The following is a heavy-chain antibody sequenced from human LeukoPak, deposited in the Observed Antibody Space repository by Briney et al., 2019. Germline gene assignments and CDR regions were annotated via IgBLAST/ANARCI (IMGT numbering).Heavy chain of an antibody. CDR1: GYTFTSYC. Sequence: GESPKTSCQTSGYTFTSYCIGWVRPMPGKGLEWMGIIYPGDSETIYSPSFQGLVTLSADKSIPTAYLQWSSLKASDTGMYYCARGRDGRDGYKSGFGDWGQGTLVTVS. CDR2: IYPGDSET. V-gene: IGHV5-51*01. J-gene: IGHJ4*02. CDR3: ARGRDGRDGYKSGFGD. D-gene: IGHD5-24*01.